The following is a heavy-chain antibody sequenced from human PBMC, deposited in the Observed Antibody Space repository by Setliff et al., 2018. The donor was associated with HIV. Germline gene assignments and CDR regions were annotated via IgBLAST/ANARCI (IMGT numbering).Heavy chain of an antibody. CDR3: ARRFEQWLAFDY. V-gene: IGHV4-4*09. D-gene: IGHD6-19*01. Sequence: PSETLSLTCTVAGGSLSNYYWSWIRQSPGKGPEWIGYIYASRSTNHNPSLKSRVTISPDTSKNQFSLKLGSVTAADTAVYFCARRFEQWLAFDYWGQGTLVTVSS. J-gene: IGHJ4*02. CDR1: GGSLSNYY. CDR2: IYASRST.